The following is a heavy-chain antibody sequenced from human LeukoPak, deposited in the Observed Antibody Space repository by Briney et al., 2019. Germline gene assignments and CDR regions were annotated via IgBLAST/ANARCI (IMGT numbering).Heavy chain of an antibody. V-gene: IGHV4-59*01. J-gene: IGHJ5*02. Sequence: PSETLSLTCTVSGGSISSYYWSWIRQPPGKGLEWIGYIYYSGSTNYNPSLKSRVTISVDTSKNQFSLKLSSVTAADTAVYYCARVGMAATFRWFDPWGQGTLVTVSS. CDR1: GGSISSYY. CDR2: IYYSGST. CDR3: ARVGMAATFRWFDP. D-gene: IGHD6-25*01.